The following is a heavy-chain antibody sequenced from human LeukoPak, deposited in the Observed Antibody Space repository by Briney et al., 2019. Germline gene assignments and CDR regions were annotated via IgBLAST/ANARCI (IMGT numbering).Heavy chain of an antibody. CDR2: ISYDGSNK. Sequence: PGGSLRLSCAASGFTFSSYWMSWVRQAPGKGLEWVAVISYDGSNKYYADSVKGRFTISRDNSKNTLYLQMNSLRAEDTAVYYCAKVMRDCSGGSCLTRPDAFDIWGQGTMVTVSS. CDR1: GFTFSSYW. V-gene: IGHV3-30*18. D-gene: IGHD2-15*01. J-gene: IGHJ3*02. CDR3: AKVMRDCSGGSCLTRPDAFDI.